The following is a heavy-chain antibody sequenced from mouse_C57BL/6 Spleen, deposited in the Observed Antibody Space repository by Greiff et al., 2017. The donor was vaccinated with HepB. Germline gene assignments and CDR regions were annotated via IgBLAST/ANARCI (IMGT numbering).Heavy chain of an antibody. CDR1: GYTFTEYT. V-gene: IGHV1-62-2*01. CDR2: FYPGGGSI. J-gene: IGHJ3*01. D-gene: IGHD2-13*01. CDR3: ARHERGRDTWFAY. Sequence: VKVVESGAELVKPGASVKLSCKASGYTFTEYTIHWVKQRPGQGLEWIGWFYPGGGSIKYNEKFKDKATLTADKSSSTVYMELSRLTSEDSAVYFCARHERGRDTWFAYWGQGTLVTVSA.